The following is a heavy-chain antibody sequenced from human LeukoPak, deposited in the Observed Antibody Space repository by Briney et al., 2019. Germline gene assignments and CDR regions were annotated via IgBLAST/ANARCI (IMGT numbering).Heavy chain of an antibody. CDR1: GFTFSTYA. CDR2: IITGDTST. V-gene: IGHV3-23*01. J-gene: IGHJ3*02. D-gene: IGHD5-24*01. CDR3: AKGNGRWAFDI. Sequence: PGGSLRLSRAASGFTFSTYAMTWVRQAPGKGLEWVSLIITGDTSTYYADSVKGRFTVSRDDSKRMLYLQMNSLRAEDTAIYYCAKGNGRWAFDIWGQGTMVTVSS.